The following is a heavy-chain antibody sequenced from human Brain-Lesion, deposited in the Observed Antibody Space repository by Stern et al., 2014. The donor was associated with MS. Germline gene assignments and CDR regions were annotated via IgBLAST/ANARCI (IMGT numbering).Heavy chain of an antibody. CDR3: ARDITGSSAYFAY. J-gene: IGHJ4*02. Sequence: QLVESGGDLVQPGRSLRLSCAAFGFTFDDYAMHWVRQAPRKGLEWVSGISWNSGTIGYADSVKGRFTTSRDNAYSSLYLQMNSLRPEDTALYYCARDITGSSAYFAYWGQGTLVTVSS. CDR1: GFTFDDYA. CDR2: ISWNSGTI. D-gene: IGHD1-14*01. V-gene: IGHV3-9*01.